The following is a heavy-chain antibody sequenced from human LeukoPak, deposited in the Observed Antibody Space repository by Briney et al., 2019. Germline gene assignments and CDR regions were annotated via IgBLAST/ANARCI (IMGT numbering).Heavy chain of an antibody. D-gene: IGHD1-26*01. V-gene: IGHV4-4*02. CDR3: ARTVGATIGGSQAFDI. CDR1: GGSISSSNW. Sequence: SETLSLTCAVSGGSISSSNWWSWVRQPPGKGLEWIGEIYHSGSTNYNPSLKSRVTISVDKSKNQFSLKLSSVTAADTAVYYCARTVGATIGGSQAFDIWGQGTMVTVSS. CDR2: IYHSGST. J-gene: IGHJ3*02.